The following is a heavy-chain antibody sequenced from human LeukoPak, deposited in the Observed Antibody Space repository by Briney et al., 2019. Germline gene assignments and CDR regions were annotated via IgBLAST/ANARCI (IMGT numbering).Heavy chain of an antibody. J-gene: IGHJ4*02. CDR2: IIPIFGTA. D-gene: IGHD6-19*01. V-gene: IGHV1-69*06. CDR1: GGTFSSYA. CDR3: ARVGSRWRVGPVVFDY. Sequence: SVKVSCKASGGTFSSYAINWVRQAPGQGLEWMGGIIPIFGTANYAQKFQGRVTITADKSTSTAYMELSSLRSEDTAVYYCARVGSRWRVGPVVFDYWGQGTLVTVSS.